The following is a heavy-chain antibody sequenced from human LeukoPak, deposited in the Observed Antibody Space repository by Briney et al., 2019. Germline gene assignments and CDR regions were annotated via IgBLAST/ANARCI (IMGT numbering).Heavy chain of an antibody. CDR1: GFTFSSYA. Sequence: GGSLRLSRAASGFTFSSYAMSWVRQAPGKGLEWVSAISGSGGSTYYADSVKGRFTISRDNSKNTLYLQMNSLRAEDTAVYYCAKVLASRRGAGPFDYWGQGTLVTVSS. D-gene: IGHD1-26*01. J-gene: IGHJ4*02. V-gene: IGHV3-23*01. CDR2: ISGSGGST. CDR3: AKVLASRRGAGPFDY.